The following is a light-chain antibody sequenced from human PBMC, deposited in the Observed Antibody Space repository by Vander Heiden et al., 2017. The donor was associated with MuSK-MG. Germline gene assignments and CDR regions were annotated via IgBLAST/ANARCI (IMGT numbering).Light chain of an antibody. CDR3: QQLRSYPIT. J-gene: IGKJ4*01. V-gene: IGKV1-9*01. CDR1: QAVNIN. CDR2: GAS. Sequence: DIQLTQSPSFLSASVGDRVTITCRASQAVNINLDWYQQKPGKAPNLLIYGASTLQSGVPSRFSGSGSGTEFTLTISSLQPEDFATYYCQQLRSYPITFGGGTKVEI.